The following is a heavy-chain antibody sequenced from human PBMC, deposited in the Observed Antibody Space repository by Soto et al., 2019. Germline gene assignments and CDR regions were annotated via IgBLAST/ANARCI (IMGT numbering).Heavy chain of an antibody. Sequence: EVQLVESGGGLVKPGGSLRLSCATSGFTFSSYSMTWVRQAPGKGLEWVSSISSSSSYIYYADSVKGRFTISRDNAKNTRYLQMNTQRADDTSIYYRPRDAEQWRVTKARSHPVSWYFDLWGRRPIVTVSS. V-gene: IGHV3-21*01. D-gene: IGHD6-19*01. CDR3: PRDAEQWRVTKARSHPVSWYFDL. CDR2: ISSSSSYI. CDR1: GFTFSSYS. J-gene: IGHJ2*01.